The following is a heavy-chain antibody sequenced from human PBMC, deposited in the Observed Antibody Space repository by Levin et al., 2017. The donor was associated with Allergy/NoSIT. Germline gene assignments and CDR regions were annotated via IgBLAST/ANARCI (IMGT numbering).Heavy chain of an antibody. CDR2: ISSNGGST. J-gene: IGHJ4*02. Sequence: GGSLRLSCSASGFTFSSYAMHWVRQAPGKGLEYVSAISSNGGSTYYADSVKGRFTISRDNSKNTLYLQMSSLRAEDTAVYYCVKLTDTPTTQWLGYFDYWGQGTLVTVSS. CDR3: VKLTDTPTTQWLGYFDY. CDR1: GFTFSSYA. D-gene: IGHD6-19*01. V-gene: IGHV3-64D*06.